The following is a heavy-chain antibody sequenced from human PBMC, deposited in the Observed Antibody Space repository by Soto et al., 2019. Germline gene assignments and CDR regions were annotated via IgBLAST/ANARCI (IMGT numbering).Heavy chain of an antibody. D-gene: IGHD2-8*01. V-gene: IGHV4-34*01. CDR2: NNHSGST. CDR3: AREELMGVDY. J-gene: IGHJ4*02. CDR1: GGSFSGYY. Sequence: QVQLQQWGAGLLKPSETLSLTCAVYGGSFSGYYWSWIRRPPGKGLEWIGENNHSGSTNYNPSLKSRVTISVDTSQNQFSLKLSSVTAADTAVDYCAREELMGVDYWGQGSLVTVSS.